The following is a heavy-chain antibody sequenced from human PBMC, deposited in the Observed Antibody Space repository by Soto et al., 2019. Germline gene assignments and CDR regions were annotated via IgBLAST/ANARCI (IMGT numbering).Heavy chain of an antibody. J-gene: IGHJ4*02. CDR1: GDSISSSKW. Sequence: SETLSLTCAVSGDSISSSKWWSWVRQPPGKGLEWIGEIYHSGSTNYNPSLKSRVIISVDKSKNQFSLKLTSLTDADTAVYYCARGESQQQRDSWGQGTLVTVSS. CDR2: IYHSGST. V-gene: IGHV4-4*02. CDR3: ARGESQQQRDS. D-gene: IGHD6-13*01.